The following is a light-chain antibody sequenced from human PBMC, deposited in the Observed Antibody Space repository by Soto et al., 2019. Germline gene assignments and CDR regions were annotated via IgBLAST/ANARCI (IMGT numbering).Light chain of an antibody. CDR2: GAS. J-gene: IGKJ2*01. CDR3: QHYGSSPHT. Sequence: EIVLTQSPGTLSLSPGEGATLSCRASQSVSSTYLAWYQQTPGQAPRLLIYGASSRATGVPDRFSGGGSGTDFTLTISRLAPEDFAVYYCQHYGSSPHTFGQGTKLEIK. CDR1: QSVSSTY. V-gene: IGKV3-20*01.